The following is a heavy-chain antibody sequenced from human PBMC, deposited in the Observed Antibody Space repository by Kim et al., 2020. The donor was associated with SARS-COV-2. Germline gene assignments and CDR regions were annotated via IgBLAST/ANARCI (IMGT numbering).Heavy chain of an antibody. Sequence: SQTLSLTCAISGDSVSSNSAAWNWIRQSPSRGLEWLGRTYYRSKWYNDYAVSVKSRITINPDTSKNQFSLQLNSVTPEDTAVYYCARDRKRRYSSGWPPYYYYYGMDVWGQGTTVTVSS. CDR2: TYYRSKWYN. D-gene: IGHD6-19*01. V-gene: IGHV6-1*01. CDR1: GDSVSSNSAA. J-gene: IGHJ6*02. CDR3: ARDRKRRYSSGWPPYYYYYGMDV.